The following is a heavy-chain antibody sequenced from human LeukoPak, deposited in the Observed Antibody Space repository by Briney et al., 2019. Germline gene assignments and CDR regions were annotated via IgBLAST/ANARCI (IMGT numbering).Heavy chain of an antibody. V-gene: IGHV4-61*05. CDR1: GGSISSSNYY. Sequence: PSETLSLTCTVSGGSISSSNYYWGWIRQPPGKGLEWIGYIYYSGSTNYNPSLKSRVAISIDTSKNQFSLKLTSVTAADTAVYYCAGLPNGGSIFIDYWGQGTLVTVSS. D-gene: IGHD3-3*01. CDR2: IYYSGST. CDR3: AGLPNGGSIFIDY. J-gene: IGHJ4*02.